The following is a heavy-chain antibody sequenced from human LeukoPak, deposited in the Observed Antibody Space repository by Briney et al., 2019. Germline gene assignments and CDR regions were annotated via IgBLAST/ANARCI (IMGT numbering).Heavy chain of an antibody. CDR2: IYYSGST. J-gene: IGHJ3*02. CDR1: GGSISSSSYY. Sequence: PSETLSLTCTVSGGSISSSSYYWGWIRQPPGKGPEWIGSIYYSGSTYYNPSLKSRVTISVDTSKNQFSLKLSSVTAADTAVYYCARPITRGIEDAFDIRGQGTMVTVSS. D-gene: IGHD3-10*01. CDR3: ARPITRGIEDAFDI. V-gene: IGHV4-39*01.